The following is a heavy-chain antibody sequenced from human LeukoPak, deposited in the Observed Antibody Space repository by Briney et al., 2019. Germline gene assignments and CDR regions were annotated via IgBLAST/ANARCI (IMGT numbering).Heavy chain of an antibody. CDR3: ATSRSSWYLRSLDY. V-gene: IGHV3-9*01. Sequence: GGSLRLSCAASGFTFGDYAMHWVRQAPGKGLEWVSGITWNSDNIDYADSVKGRFTISRDNAKNSLYLQMNSLRAEDTALYYCATSRSSWYLRSLDYWGQGTLVTVSS. CDR1: GFTFGDYA. CDR2: ITWNSDNI. D-gene: IGHD6-13*01. J-gene: IGHJ4*02.